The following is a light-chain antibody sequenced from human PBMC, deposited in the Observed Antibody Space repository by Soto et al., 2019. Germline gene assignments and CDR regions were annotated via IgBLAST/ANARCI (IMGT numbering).Light chain of an antibody. CDR1: SSNIGAGYD. Sequence: QSVLTQPPSVSGAPGQRVTISCTGSSSNIGAGYDVHWYQQLPGTAPKLLIYGNNNRPSGVPDRFSGSKSGTSASLAITGIQDEDEADYYCQSYDSSLSGSVFGGGTKLTVL. CDR2: GNN. J-gene: IGLJ3*02. V-gene: IGLV1-40*01. CDR3: QSYDSSLSGSV.